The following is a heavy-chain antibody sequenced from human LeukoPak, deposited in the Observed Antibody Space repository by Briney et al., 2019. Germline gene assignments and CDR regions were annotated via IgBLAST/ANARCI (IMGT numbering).Heavy chain of an antibody. J-gene: IGHJ4*02. D-gene: IGHD6-13*01. Sequence: GGSLRLSCAASGLTFRRYWMTWVRQAPGRGLEWVANIKEDGSEKNYVDSVEGRFTISRDNAKNSLFLQMNSLRAEDTAVYYCARAGGSSWADYWGQRTLVIVSS. CDR2: IKEDGSEK. CDR3: ARAGGSSWADY. V-gene: IGHV3-7*01. CDR1: GLTFRRYW.